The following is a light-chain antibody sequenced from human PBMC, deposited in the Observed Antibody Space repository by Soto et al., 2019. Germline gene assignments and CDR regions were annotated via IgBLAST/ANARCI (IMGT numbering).Light chain of an antibody. CDR1: RSVPNDY. V-gene: IGKV3-20*01. CDR3: HQHGGTPET. J-gene: IGKJ1*01. Sequence: EIVLTQSPGTLSLSPGERATLSCRASRSVPNDYVSWYQQKPGQPPRLLVFRASNRATGIPDRFSGSGSGTEFLLTTSGLEPADPGTYLCHQHGGTPETFGLGTKVDIK. CDR2: RAS.